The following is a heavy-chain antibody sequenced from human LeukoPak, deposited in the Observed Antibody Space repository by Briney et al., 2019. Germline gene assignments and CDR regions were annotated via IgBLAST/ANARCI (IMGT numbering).Heavy chain of an antibody. CDR1: GYIFTNYA. D-gene: IGHD3-22*01. Sequence: ASVKVSCTASGYIFTNYAINWVRQAPGQGVEGGGWINTNTGKPTYAQGFTGRFVFALDTSVSTAYLQISGLKAQDTAFYSCAREEYYDTSASTNFDYWGQGTLVTVSS. J-gene: IGHJ4*02. CDR3: AREEYYDTSASTNFDY. V-gene: IGHV7-4-1*02. CDR2: INTNTGKP.